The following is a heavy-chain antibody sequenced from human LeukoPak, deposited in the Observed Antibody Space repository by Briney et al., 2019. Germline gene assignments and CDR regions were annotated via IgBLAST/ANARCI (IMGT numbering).Heavy chain of an antibody. CDR1: GDSVSRSDSY. CDR2: IYYSGRT. J-gene: IGHJ1*01. Sequence: SGTLSLTCSVSGDSVSRSDSYWDWIRQPQGKGLERIGTIYYSGRTYYSPSLKSRVTMSVDPSNNQFSLNLRSVTAADTAVYYCARRRYYDGSGYLEWGQGTLLSVSS. CDR3: ARRRYYDGSGYLE. V-gene: IGHV4-39*01. D-gene: IGHD3-22*01.